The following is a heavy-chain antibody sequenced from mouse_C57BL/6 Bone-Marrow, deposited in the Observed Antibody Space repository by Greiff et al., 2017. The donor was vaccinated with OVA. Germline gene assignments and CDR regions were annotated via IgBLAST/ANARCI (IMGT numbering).Heavy chain of an antibody. D-gene: IGHD2-4*01. CDR2: INPSNGGT. CDR1: GYTFTSYW. CDR3: ARAGFHYDYPYAARDY. V-gene: IGHV1-53*01. J-gene: IGHJ4*01. Sequence: QVQLQQPGTELVKPGASVKLSCKASGYTFTSYWMHWVKQRPGQGLEWIGNINPSNGGTNYNEKFKSKATLTVDKSSSTAYMQLSSLTSEDSAVYYCARAGFHYDYPYAARDYWGQGTSLTVSS.